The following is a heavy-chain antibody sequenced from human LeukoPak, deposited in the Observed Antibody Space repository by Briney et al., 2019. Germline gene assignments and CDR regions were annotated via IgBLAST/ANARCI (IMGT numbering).Heavy chain of an antibody. CDR2: ISGNSGAGT. Sequence: GGSLRLSCAGSGFTFSSYAMSGVRQAPGKGLEWVSTISGNSGAGTYYADSVKGWCTVSRENSRNTLYLPMNNLRAEDTAVYYCVKDRGGSPFYGMDVWGQGTTVTLSS. D-gene: IGHD1-26*01. CDR1: GFTFSSYA. V-gene: IGHV3-23*01. J-gene: IGHJ6*02. CDR3: VKDRGGSPFYGMDV.